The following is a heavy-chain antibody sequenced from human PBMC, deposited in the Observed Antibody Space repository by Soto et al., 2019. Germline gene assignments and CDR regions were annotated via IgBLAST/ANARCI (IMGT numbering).Heavy chain of an antibody. CDR3: ASQTPSITVTHFDY. CDR1: GGSISSYY. D-gene: IGHD4-17*01. CDR2: IYYSGST. V-gene: IGHV4-59*01. Sequence: SETLSLTCTVSGGSISSYYWSWIRQPPGKGLEWIGYIYYSGSTNYNPSLKSRVTISVDTSKNQFSLKLSSVTAADTAVYYCASQTPSITVTHFDYWGQGTLVTVSS. J-gene: IGHJ4*02.